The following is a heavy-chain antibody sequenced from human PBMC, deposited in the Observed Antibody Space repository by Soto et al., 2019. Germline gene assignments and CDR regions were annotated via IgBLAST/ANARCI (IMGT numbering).Heavy chain of an antibody. Sequence: LRLSCAASGFTFSSYAMSWVRQAPGKGLEWVSSISGSGGGTYYADSVKGRSTFSRDNSKNTLYLQMNSLRAEDTAVYYCAKFGMATTKRSPPYYIDYWGQGALVTVSS. J-gene: IGHJ4*02. CDR2: ISGSGGGT. D-gene: IGHD1-1*01. CDR3: AKFGMATTKRSPPYYIDY. CDR1: GFTFSSYA. V-gene: IGHV3-23*01.